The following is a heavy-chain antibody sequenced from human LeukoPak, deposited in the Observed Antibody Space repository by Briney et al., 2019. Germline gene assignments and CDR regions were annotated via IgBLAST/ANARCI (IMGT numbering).Heavy chain of an antibody. D-gene: IGHD4-23*01. V-gene: IGHV1-8*03. CDR1: GYTFTSYD. CDR2: MNPNSGNT. Sequence: ASVKVSCKASGYTFTSYDINWVRQATGQGLEWMGWMNPNSGNTGYAQKFQGRVTITRNTSISTAYMELSSLRSEDTAVYYCAKRVRDYGGSYYFDYWGQGTLVTVSS. CDR3: AKRVRDYGGSYYFDY. J-gene: IGHJ4*02.